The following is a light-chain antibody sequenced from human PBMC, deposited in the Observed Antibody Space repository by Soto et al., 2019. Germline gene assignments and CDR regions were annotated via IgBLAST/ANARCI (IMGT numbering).Light chain of an antibody. CDR1: QSISSY. J-gene: IGKJ5*01. V-gene: IGKV1-39*01. CDR2: AAS. CDR3: QQSYSTPGT. Sequence: DIQMTQSPSSLSASVGDRVTITCRASQSISSYLNWYQQKPGKPPKLLIYAASSLQSEVPSRFSGSGSGTDFTLTIISLQPEYFATYYCQQSYSTPGTCGLVTGLEIK.